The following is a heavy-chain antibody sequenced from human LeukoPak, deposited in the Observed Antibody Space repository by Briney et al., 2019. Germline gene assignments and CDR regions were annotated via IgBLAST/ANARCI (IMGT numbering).Heavy chain of an antibody. D-gene: IGHD5-12*01. CDR1: GYSFTGYY. CDR2: INPNSGGT. V-gene: IGHV1-2*02. J-gene: IGHJ4*02. Sequence: ASLKVSCKASGYSFTGYYRHLVRQARGQGIDWMGCINPNSGGTDYAQKFQGRVTMTRDTSISTAYMELSRLTSDDTAVYYCAGLSGYDPYYFDYWGQGTLVAVSS. CDR3: AGLSGYDPYYFDY.